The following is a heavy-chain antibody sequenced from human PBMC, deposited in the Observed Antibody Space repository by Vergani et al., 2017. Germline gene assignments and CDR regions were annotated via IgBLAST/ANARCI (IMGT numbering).Heavy chain of an antibody. D-gene: IGHD3-3*01. V-gene: IGHV3-23*01. J-gene: IGHJ6*02. CDR1: GFTFSSYA. CDR2: ISGSGGST. CDR3: ALSTPDRIGALRFLEWYGTKMDV. Sequence: EVQLLESGGGLVQPGGSLRLSCAASGFTFSSYAMSWVRQAPGKGLEWVSAISGSGGSTYYADSVKGRFTISRDNAKNSLYLQMNSLRSEDTAVYYCALSTPDRIGALRFLEWYGTKMDVWGQGTTVTVSS.